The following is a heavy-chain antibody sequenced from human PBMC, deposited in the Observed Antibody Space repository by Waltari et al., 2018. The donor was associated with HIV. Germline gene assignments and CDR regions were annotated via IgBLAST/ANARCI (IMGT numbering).Heavy chain of an antibody. Sequence: QVQLQESGPGLVKPSETLSLTCTVSGGSISSYYWSWIRQPPGKGLEWIGYIYYSGGNNYNPALKVRVTISLETPKNQFYLKLSSVTAANTTVYYCARHVSQGVVPAAIPFYWYCDLWGRGTLVTVSS. CDR3: ARHVSQGVVPAAIPFYWYCDL. V-gene: IGHV4-59*08. D-gene: IGHD2-2*01. CDR2: IYYSGGN. CDR1: GGSISSYY. J-gene: IGHJ2*01.